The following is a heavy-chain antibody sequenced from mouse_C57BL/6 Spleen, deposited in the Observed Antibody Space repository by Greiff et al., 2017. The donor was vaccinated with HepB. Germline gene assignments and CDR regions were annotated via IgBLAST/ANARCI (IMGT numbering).Heavy chain of an antibody. J-gene: IGHJ2*01. CDR1: GFTFSSYA. V-gene: IGHV5-4*01. CDR2: ISDGGSYT. D-gene: IGHD2-4*01. Sequence: EVQVVESGGGLVKPGGSLKLSCAASGFTFSSYAMSWVRQTPEKRLEWVATISDGGSYTYYPDNVKGRFPISRDNAKNNLYLQMSHLKSEDTAMYYCARDDYGYYWGQGTTLTVSS. CDR3: ARDDYGYY.